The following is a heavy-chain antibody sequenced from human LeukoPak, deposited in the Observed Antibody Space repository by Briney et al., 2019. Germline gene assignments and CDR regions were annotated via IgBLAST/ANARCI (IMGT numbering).Heavy chain of an antibody. D-gene: IGHD3-10*01. Sequence: SETLSLTCTVSGGSISTTSYYWGWIRQPPGKGLEWIGSIYYSGSTYYNPSLKGRVSISVDTPKNQFSLQLSSVTAADTAVYYCARRNYYTSGSPYWGQGILVTVSS. CDR2: IYYSGST. CDR3: ARRNYYTSGSPY. CDR1: GGSISTTSYY. V-gene: IGHV4-39*01. J-gene: IGHJ4*02.